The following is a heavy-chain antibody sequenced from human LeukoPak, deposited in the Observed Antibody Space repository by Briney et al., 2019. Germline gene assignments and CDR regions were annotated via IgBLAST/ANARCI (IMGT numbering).Heavy chain of an antibody. V-gene: IGHV3-23*01. D-gene: IGHD4-17*01. Sequence: GGSLRLSCAASGFTFSTYAMSWVRQAPGKGLEWVSIISGSGGSTYYADSVKGRFTISRDNSKNTLYPQMNSLRAEDTAVYYCAKERLTTTAFDQWGQGILVTVSS. CDR1: GFTFSTYA. CDR2: ISGSGGST. J-gene: IGHJ4*02. CDR3: AKERLTTTAFDQ.